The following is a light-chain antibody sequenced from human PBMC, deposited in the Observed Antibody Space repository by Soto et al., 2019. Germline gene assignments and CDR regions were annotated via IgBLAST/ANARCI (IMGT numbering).Light chain of an antibody. CDR1: QGFSNY. Sequence: DIQMTQSPSSLSASVGDRVTITCRASQGFSNYLAWYQQKPGKVPKLLIYAASSLQSGVPSRFSGSGSGTDFTLTISSLQPEDVATYYCQKYNGARWTFGQVTKVEIK. J-gene: IGKJ1*01. CDR2: AAS. V-gene: IGKV1-27*01. CDR3: QKYNGARWT.